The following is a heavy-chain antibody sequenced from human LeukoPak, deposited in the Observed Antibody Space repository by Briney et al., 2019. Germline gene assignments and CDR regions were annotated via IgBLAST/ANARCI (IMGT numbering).Heavy chain of an antibody. CDR3: ARAVTYCGGDCSLWGMDV. D-gene: IGHD2-21*02. CDR1: GGSVSSGSYY. CDR2: IYYSGST. V-gene: IGHV4-61*01. J-gene: IGHJ6*02. Sequence: PSETLSLTCAVSGGSVSSGSYYWSWIRQPPGKGLEWIGYIYYSGSTNYNPSLKSRVTISVDTSKNQFSLKLSSVTAADTAVYYCARAVTYCGGDCSLWGMDVWGQGTTVTVSS.